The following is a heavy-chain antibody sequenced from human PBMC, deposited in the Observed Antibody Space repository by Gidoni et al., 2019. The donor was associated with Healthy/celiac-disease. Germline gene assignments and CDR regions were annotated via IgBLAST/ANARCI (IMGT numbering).Heavy chain of an antibody. D-gene: IGHD6-19*01. V-gene: IGHV4-4*02. CDR2: IYQSGST. CDR3: ARVKTVAVAGTVHAGGFDP. CDR1: GGSISSSNS. Sequence: QVQLQESGPGLVQPSETLSLTCAVSGGSISSSNSRSWVRQPPGKGLERIGEIYQSGSTNYNPTLKSRVTISVDKSKNQFSLKRSSVTAADTAVYYCARVKTVAVAGTVHAGGFDPWGQGTLVTVSS. J-gene: IGHJ5*02.